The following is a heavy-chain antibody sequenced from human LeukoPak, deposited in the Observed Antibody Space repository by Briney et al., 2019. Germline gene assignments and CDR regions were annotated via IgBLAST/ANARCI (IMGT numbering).Heavy chain of an antibody. CDR3: AKDAKAAAGTGYYYYGMDV. D-gene: IGHD6-13*01. Sequence: GRSLRLPCAASGFTFSSYAMHWVRQAPGKGLEWVSLISWDGGSTYYADSVKGRFTISRDNSKNSLYLQMNSLRTEDTALYYYAKDAKAAAGTGYYYYGMDVWGQGTTVTVSS. CDR1: GFTFSSYA. J-gene: IGHJ6*02. CDR2: ISWDGGST. V-gene: IGHV3-43*01.